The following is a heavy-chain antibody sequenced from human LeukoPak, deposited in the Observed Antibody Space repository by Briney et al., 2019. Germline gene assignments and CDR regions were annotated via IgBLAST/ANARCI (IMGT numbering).Heavy chain of an antibody. V-gene: IGHV3-33*01. CDR1: GFTLSSYG. J-gene: IGHJ4*02. Sequence: GGALRLSCAAAGFTLSSYGMHCVRQARGKGVEWVAVIWYDGSNKYYADSVKGRFTISRDNSKNTLYLQMNSLRAEDTAVYYCARDKTTGVDYWGQGTLVTVSS. CDR2: IWYDGSNK. CDR3: ARDKTTGVDY. D-gene: IGHD7-27*01.